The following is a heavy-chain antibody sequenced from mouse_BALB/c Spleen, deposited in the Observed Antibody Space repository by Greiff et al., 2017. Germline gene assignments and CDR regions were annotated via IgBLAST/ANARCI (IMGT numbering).Heavy chain of an antibody. J-gene: IGHJ3*01. CDR2: IDPENGDT. CDR1: GFNIKDYY. CDR3: NAPITTVEGSWFGD. Sequence: VQLQQSGAELVRSGASVKLSCTASGFNIKDYYMHWVKQRPEQGLEWIGWIDPENGDTEYAPKFQGKATMTADTSSNTAYLQLSSLTSEDTAVYYGNAPITTVEGSWFGDGGQGTLVTVSA. V-gene: IGHV14-4*02. D-gene: IGHD1-1*01.